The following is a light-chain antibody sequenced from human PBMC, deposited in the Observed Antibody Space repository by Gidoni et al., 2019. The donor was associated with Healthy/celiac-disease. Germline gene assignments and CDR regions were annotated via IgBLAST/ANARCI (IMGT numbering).Light chain of an antibody. CDR3: QQSYSTPMCS. CDR1: QSIRSY. J-gene: IGKJ2*04. CDR2: AAS. Sequence: DIQMTQSPSSLSASVGDRVTITCRASQSIRSYLNWYQQKPGKAPKLLIYAASSLQSGVPSRFSGSGSGTDFTLTISSLQPEDFATYYCQQSYSTPMCSFGQGTKLEIK. V-gene: IGKV1-39*01.